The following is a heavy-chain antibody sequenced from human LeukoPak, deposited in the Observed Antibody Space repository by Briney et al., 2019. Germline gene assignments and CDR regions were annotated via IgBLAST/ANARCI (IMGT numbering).Heavy chain of an antibody. D-gene: IGHD6-19*01. V-gene: IGHV1-46*01. Sequence: ASVKVSCKASGYTFTSYYMHWVRQAPGQGLEWMGIINPSGGSTSYAQKFQGRVTMTRDTSTSTVYMELSSLRSEDTAVYYCARSGYSSGWWGLDAFDIWGQGTMVTVSS. CDR1: GYTFTSYY. CDR2: INPSGGST. CDR3: ARSGYSSGWWGLDAFDI. J-gene: IGHJ3*02.